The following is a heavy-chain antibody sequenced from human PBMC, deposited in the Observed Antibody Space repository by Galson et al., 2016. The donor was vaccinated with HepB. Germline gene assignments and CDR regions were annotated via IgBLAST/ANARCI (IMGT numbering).Heavy chain of an antibody. V-gene: IGHV3-21*01. J-gene: IGHJ6*02. CDR1: GFIFSGHS. D-gene: IGHD6-13*01. CDR2: ISGGTSFI. Sequence: SLRLSCAASGFIFSGHSMNWVRQAPGKGLEWVSSISGGTSFIHYTDSVKGRFTISRDNAKNLLYLQMVSLRAEDTAVYYCARDSHSSSWDYNYYGMDVWGQGTTVTVSS. CDR3: ARDSHSSSWDYNYYGMDV.